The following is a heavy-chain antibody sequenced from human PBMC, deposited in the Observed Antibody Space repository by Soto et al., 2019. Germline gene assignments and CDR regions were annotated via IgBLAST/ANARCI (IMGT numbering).Heavy chain of an antibody. J-gene: IGHJ4*02. Sequence: SETLSLTCTVSGGSISSYYWSWIRQPPGKGLEWIGYIYYSGSTNYNPSLKSRVTISVDTSKNQFSLKLSSVSSVFRLYLQMNSLKTEDTAVYSCTTDRYCENWGQGTLVTVSS. CDR3: NSLKTEDTAVYSCTTDRYCEN. V-gene: IGHV4-59*01. D-gene: IGHD2-21*01. CDR1: GGSISSYY. CDR2: IYYSGST.